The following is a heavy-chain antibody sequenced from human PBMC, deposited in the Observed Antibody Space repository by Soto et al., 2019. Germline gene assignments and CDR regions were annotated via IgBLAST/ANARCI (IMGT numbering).Heavy chain of an antibody. CDR3: ARDLIGSYGSNYYYMDV. D-gene: IGHD5-18*01. Sequence: EVQLVESGGGLVKPGGSLRLSCAASGFTFSSYSMNWVRQAPGKGLEWVSSISSSSSYIYYADSVKGRFTISRDNAKNSLYLQMNSLRAEDTAVYYCARDLIGSYGSNYYYMDVWGKGTTVTVSS. CDR1: GFTFSSYS. V-gene: IGHV3-21*01. CDR2: ISSSSSYI. J-gene: IGHJ6*03.